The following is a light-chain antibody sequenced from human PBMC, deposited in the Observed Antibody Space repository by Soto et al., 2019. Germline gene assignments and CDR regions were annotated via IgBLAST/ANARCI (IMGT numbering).Light chain of an antibody. CDR2: GAS. CDR1: QTVRNNY. J-gene: IGKJ1*01. CDR3: QQYGSSPLT. V-gene: IGKV3-20*01. Sequence: IVLTQSPGTLSLSPGERATLSCRASQTVRNNYLAWYQQKPGQGPRLLIYGASSRATGIPDRFSGSGSGTDFTLTISRLEAEDFAVYYCQQYGSSPLTFGQGTKVE.